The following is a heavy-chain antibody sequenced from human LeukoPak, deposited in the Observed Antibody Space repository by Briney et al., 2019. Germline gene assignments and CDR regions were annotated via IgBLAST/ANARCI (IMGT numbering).Heavy chain of an antibody. Sequence: GASVKVSCKASGYTFTSYGISWVRQAPGQGLEWMGWISAYNGNINYAQKLQGRVTMTTDTSTSTAYMELSSLRSEDTAVYYCARVPSAAGNYYYYMDVWAKGPRSPSP. CDR2: ISAYNGNI. CDR3: ARVPSAAGNYYYYMDV. V-gene: IGHV1-18*01. J-gene: IGHJ6*03. D-gene: IGHD6-13*01. CDR1: GYTFTSYG.